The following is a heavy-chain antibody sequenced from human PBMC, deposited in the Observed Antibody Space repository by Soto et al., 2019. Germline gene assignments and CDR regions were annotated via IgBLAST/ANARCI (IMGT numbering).Heavy chain of an antibody. V-gene: IGHV1-2*02. CDR3: PTHIAAAGILAFDT. CDR1: VDTCSGED. J-gene: IGHJ3*02. Sequence: VSCNATVDTCSGEDMHWVRQAAGQGREWMGWINPNSGGTNYAQKFQGRVTMTRNTSISTAYMELSSLRSEDTAVYYCPTHIAAAGILAFDTWGQGTLVTVSS. CDR2: INPNSGGT. D-gene: IGHD6-13*01.